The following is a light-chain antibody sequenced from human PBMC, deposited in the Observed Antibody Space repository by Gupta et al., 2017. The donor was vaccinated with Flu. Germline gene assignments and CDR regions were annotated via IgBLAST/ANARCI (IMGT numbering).Light chain of an antibody. CDR3: QQYNSYSGT. CDR2: KAS. V-gene: IGKV1-5*03. Sequence: DIQMTQSPSTLSASVGDRVTITCRASQSINSWLAWYQQKPGKAPKLLLYKASLLQSGVPSRFSGSGAGTEFTLTISGLQPDDFATYYCQQYNSYSGTFGQGTKLEIK. J-gene: IGKJ2*02. CDR1: QSINSW.